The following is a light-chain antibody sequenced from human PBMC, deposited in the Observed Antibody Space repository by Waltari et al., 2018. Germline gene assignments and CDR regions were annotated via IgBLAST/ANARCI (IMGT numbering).Light chain of an antibody. J-gene: IGLJ3*02. CDR3: SSYAGSDIWV. CDR1: SSDVGGYNY. Sequence: QSALTQPPSASGSPGQSVAISCTGTSSDVGGYNYVPWYQQHPGKAPKLMIYEVNKRPSGVPDRFSGSKSGNTASLTVSGLQAEDEADYYCSSYAGSDIWVFGGGTRLTVL. CDR2: EVN. V-gene: IGLV2-8*01.